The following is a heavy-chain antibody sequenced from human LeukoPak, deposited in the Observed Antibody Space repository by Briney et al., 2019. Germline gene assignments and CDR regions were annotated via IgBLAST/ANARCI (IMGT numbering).Heavy chain of an antibody. V-gene: IGHV3-7*01. D-gene: IGHD3-22*01. CDR2: IKQDGSEK. CDR3: ARATTYYYDSIGYYPFDY. J-gene: IGHJ4*02. CDR1: GFTFSSYW. Sequence: GGSLRLSCAASGFTFSSYWMSWVRQAPGKGLEWVANIKQDGSEKYYVDSVKGRFTISRDNAKNSLYLQMNSLRAEDTAVYYCARATTYYYDSIGYYPFDYWGQGTLVTVSS.